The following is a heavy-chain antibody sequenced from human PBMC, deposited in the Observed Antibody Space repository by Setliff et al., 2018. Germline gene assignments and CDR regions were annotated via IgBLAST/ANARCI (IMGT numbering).Heavy chain of an antibody. Sequence: LSLTCAVSGYSISSGYYWGWIRQPPGKGLEWIGSIYHSGSTYYNSSLKSRVTISVDTSKNQFSLKLSSVTAADTAVYYCARSIDPWGQGTLVTVSS. CDR2: IYHSGST. J-gene: IGHJ5*02. V-gene: IGHV4-38-2*01. CDR3: ARSIDP. CDR1: GYSISSGYY.